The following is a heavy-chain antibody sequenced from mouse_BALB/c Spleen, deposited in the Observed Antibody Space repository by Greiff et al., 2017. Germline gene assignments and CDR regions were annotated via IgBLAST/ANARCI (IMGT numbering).Heavy chain of an antibody. Sequence: QVQLKESGPELVNPGASVKMSCKASGYTFTDYVISWVKQRTGQGLEWIGEIYPGSGSTYYNEKFKGKATLTADKSSNTAYMQLSSLTSEDSAVYFCARCYYGNYVDWFAYWGQGTLVTVSA. CDR1: GYTFTDYV. CDR3: ARCYYGNYVDWFAY. CDR2: IYPGSGST. D-gene: IGHD2-1*01. V-gene: IGHV1-77*01. J-gene: IGHJ3*01.